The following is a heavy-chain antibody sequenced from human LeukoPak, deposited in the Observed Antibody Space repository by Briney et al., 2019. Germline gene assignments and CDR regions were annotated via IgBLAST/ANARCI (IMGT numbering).Heavy chain of an antibody. V-gene: IGHV1-18*01. Sequence: EASVKVTCKASGYTFTSYGISWVRQAPGQGLEWMGWISAYNGNTHYAQKLQGRVTMTTDTSTSTAYMELRSLRSDDTAVYYCARGRDGYKRVPEYYYYYYMDVWGKGTTVTVSS. J-gene: IGHJ6*03. CDR2: ISAYNGNT. D-gene: IGHD5-24*01. CDR1: GYTFTSYG. CDR3: ARGRDGYKRVPEYYYYYYMDV.